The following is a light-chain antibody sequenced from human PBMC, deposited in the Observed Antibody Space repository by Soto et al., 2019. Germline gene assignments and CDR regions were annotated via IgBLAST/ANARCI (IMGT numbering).Light chain of an antibody. CDR3: QSYDSGLSGFVI. Sequence: QSVLTQPTSVSGAPGQRVTISCSGSSSNIGAGYDVHWYQQLPGTAPKLLIYANTNRPAGVPDRFSGSKSGTSASLAITGLQAEDEADYYCQSYDSGLSGFVIFGGGTKLIVL. V-gene: IGLV1-40*01. CDR2: ANT. J-gene: IGLJ2*01. CDR1: SSNIGAGYD.